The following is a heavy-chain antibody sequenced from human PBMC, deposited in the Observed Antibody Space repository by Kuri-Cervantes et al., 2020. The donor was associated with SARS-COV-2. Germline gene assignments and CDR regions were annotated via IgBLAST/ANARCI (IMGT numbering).Heavy chain of an antibody. CDR1: GFTFTYYS. V-gene: IGHV3-33*08. D-gene: IGHD6-6*01. Sequence: GESLKISCAASGFTFTYYSMNWVRQAPGKGLEWVAVIWYDGSNKYYADSVKGRFPISRDNSKNTLYLQMNSLRAEDTAVYYCARTMNLPYSSSSGLGYFDYWGQGTLVTVSS. CDR3: ARTMNLPYSSSSGLGYFDY. J-gene: IGHJ4*02. CDR2: IWYDGSNK.